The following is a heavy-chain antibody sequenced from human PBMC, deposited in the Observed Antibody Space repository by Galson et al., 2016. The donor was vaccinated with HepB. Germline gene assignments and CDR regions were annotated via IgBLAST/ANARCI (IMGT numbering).Heavy chain of an antibody. CDR2: IKEDGSDK. J-gene: IGHJ4*02. Sequence: SLRPSCAASGFSFSTSWMNWVRQAPGKGLEWVANIKEDGSDKNYVDSVKGRFTISRDNGKNSLYLQMNSLRAEETAVYYWSRGRGPTDWGQGTLVTVSS. CDR1: GFSFSTSW. CDR3: SRGRGPTD. D-gene: IGHD3-10*01. V-gene: IGHV3-7*01.